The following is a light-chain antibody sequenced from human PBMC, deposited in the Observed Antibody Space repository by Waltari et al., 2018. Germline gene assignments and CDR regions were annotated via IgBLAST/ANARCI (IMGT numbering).Light chain of an antibody. CDR3: QQRSNWPLT. Sequence: EIVLTQSPATLSLSPGDRATLSCRASQSVSSYLAWYQQKPAQAPRLLIYDASERATGIPARLGGRGSGTNFTLTIGGRGPEVFAVYYCQQRSNWPLTFGGGTKVEIK. CDR1: QSVSSY. CDR2: DAS. V-gene: IGKV3-11*01. J-gene: IGKJ4*01.